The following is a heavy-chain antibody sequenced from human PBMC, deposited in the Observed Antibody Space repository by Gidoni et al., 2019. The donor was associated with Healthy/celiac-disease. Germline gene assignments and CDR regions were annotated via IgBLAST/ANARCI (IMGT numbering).Heavy chain of an antibody. CDR3: AKGNIAAAGTFYYYMDV. V-gene: IGHV3-23*01. J-gene: IGHJ6*03. CDR1: GFTFSSYA. CDR2: ISGSGGST. D-gene: IGHD6-13*01. Sequence: EVQLLESGGGLVQPGGSLRLSCAASGFTFSSYAMGWVRQAPGKGLEWVSAISGSGGSTYYADSVKGRFTISRDNSKNTLYLQMNSLRAEDTAVYYCAKGNIAAAGTFYYYMDVWGKGTTVTVSS.